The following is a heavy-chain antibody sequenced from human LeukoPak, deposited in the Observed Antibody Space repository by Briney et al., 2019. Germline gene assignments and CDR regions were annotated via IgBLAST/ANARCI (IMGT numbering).Heavy chain of an antibody. CDR3: ARSPDILTGENFDY. CDR2: INTKSGGT. J-gene: IGHJ4*02. Sequence: GASVKVSCKASGYTFSGYYMHWVRQAPGQGLEWMGWINTKSGGTNEAQKFHDRVTMTRDTSIRTAYMEVSRLRSDDTAVYYCARSPDILTGENFDYWGQGTLVTVSS. V-gene: IGHV1-2*02. CDR1: GYTFSGYY. D-gene: IGHD3-9*01.